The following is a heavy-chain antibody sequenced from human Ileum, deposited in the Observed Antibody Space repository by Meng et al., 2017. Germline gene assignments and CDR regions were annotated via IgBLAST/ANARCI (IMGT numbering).Heavy chain of an antibody. J-gene: IGHJ4*02. Sequence: QGQRVRTGAGVKRPGASVPVSCKTFGYTCSDYFMYWVRQAPGQGLEWMGWIDPRTGDTRYTQKLQGRVTMTRDTSISTVYMEVTNLRDDDTAVYYCARDLAGLGGYWGQGTLVTVSS. CDR3: ARDLAGLGGY. V-gene: IGHV1-2*02. CDR1: GYTCSDYF. D-gene: IGHD6-19*01. CDR2: IDPRTGDT.